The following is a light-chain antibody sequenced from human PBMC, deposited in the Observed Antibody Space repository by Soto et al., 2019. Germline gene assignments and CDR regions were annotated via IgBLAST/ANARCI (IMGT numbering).Light chain of an antibody. CDR2: KAS. CDR1: RNISFY. Sequence: DIQMTQSPSTLSASVGDRVTITCRASRNISFYLNWYQQRPGKVTRLLIYKASTLQSGVPSRFSGGGSGTTFTLAIAGVQREDFATYFCQQSHVTTFTFGPGTQVDV. J-gene: IGKJ3*01. V-gene: IGKV1-39*01. CDR3: QQSHVTTFT.